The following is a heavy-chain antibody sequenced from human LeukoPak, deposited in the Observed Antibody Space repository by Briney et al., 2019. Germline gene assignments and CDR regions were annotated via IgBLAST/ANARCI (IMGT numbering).Heavy chain of an antibody. CDR3: AKVHYTASFPGSFPGRNYFDS. V-gene: IGHV3-23*01. CDR1: GFAFSGYA. Sequence: GGSLRLSCTVSGFAFSGYAMSWVRQAPGKGPEWVSSIGARGDVTYSADSVKGRFTIPRDNSKRTLFLQMNSLRAEDTAVYYCAKVHYTASFPGSFPGRNYFDSWGQGSLVTVSS. J-gene: IGHJ4*02. D-gene: IGHD1-26*01. CDR2: IGARGDVT.